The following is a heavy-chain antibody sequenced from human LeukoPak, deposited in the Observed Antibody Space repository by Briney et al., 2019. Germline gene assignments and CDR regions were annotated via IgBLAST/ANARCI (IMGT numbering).Heavy chain of an antibody. Sequence: SETLSLTCTVSGGSISSSSYYWGWIRQPPGKGLEWIGSIYYSGSTYYNPSLKSRVTISVDTSKNQFSLKLTSVTAADTAVYYCARKWAALDYWGQGTLVTVSS. D-gene: IGHD6-6*01. CDR1: GGSISSSSYY. V-gene: IGHV4-39*07. CDR3: ARKWAALDY. J-gene: IGHJ4*02. CDR2: IYYSGST.